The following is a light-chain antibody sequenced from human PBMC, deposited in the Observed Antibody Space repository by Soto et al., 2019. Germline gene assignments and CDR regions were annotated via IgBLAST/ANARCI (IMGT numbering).Light chain of an antibody. CDR3: QRYDNWPRT. Sequence: EIVMTQSPATLSVSPGERATLSCRASQSVSANLAWYQQKPGQAPRLLIYGASTRATGIPARFSGSGSGTEFTLTISSLQSEDFAVYSCQRYDNWPRTFGQGTEVEIK. CDR2: GAS. V-gene: IGKV3-15*01. CDR1: QSVSAN. J-gene: IGKJ1*01.